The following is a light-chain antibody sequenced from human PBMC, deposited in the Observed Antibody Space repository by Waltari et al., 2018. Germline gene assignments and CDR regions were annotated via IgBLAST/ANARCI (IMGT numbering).Light chain of an antibody. V-gene: IGKV1-39*01. CDR1: QSISDL. Sequence: IEMTQFPSSLSASVGDNVTITCPASQSISDLLHWYHQKPGQAPRLLISSASTLQRGVPSRFTGSGSGTYFSLNITSLQSDDFGVFFCQQGYGSPRTFGQGTGVEVK. CDR2: SAS. J-gene: IGKJ1*01. CDR3: QQGYGSPRT.